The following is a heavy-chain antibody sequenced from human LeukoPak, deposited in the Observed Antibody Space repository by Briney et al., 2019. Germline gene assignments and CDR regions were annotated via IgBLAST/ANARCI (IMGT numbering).Heavy chain of an antibody. J-gene: IGHJ3*02. CDR3: AREIISRAPAFDI. V-gene: IGHV3-48*02. CDR1: GFTFSSYS. D-gene: IGHD3-10*01. CDR2: ISSSSSTI. Sequence: GGSLRLSCAASGFTFSSYSMNWVRQAPGKGLEWVSYISSSSSTIHYADSVKGRFTISRDNAKNLLYLQMNSLRDEDTAVYYCAREIISRAPAFDIWGQGTMVTVSS.